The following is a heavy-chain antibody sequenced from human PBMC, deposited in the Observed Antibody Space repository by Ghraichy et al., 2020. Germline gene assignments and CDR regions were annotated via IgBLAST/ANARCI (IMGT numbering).Heavy chain of an antibody. Sequence: SLNISCTVSGGSISSGGYYWSWIRQPPGKGLEWIGYIYYSGSTYYNPSLKSRVTLSVDTSKNQFSLKLSSVTAADTAAYYCARTVGAAFNWGQGTLVTVSS. CDR1: GGSISSGGYY. CDR2: IYYSGST. J-gene: IGHJ4*02. CDR3: ARTVGAAFN. D-gene: IGHD1-26*01. V-gene: IGHV4-31*03.